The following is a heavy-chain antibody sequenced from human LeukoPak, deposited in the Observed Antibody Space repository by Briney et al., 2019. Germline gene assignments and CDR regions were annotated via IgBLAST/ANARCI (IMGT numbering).Heavy chain of an antibody. CDR2: IYYSGST. CDR3: ARDRGGSYYGVFDY. V-gene: IGHV4-31*03. Sequence: SETLSLTCTVSGGSISSGGYYWSWIRQHPGKGLEWIGYIYYSGSTYYNPSLKSRVTISVDTSKNQFSPKLSSVTAADTAVYYCARDRGGSYYGVFDYWGQGTLVTVSS. J-gene: IGHJ4*02. CDR1: GGSISSGGYY. D-gene: IGHD1-26*01.